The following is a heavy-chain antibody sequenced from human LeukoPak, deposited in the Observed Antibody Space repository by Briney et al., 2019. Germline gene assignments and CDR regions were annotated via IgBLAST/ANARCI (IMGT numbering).Heavy chain of an antibody. CDR3: ATHPTVITRFDI. CDR1: GGSISSYY. J-gene: IGHJ3*02. CDR2: IYYSGST. Sequence: SETLSLTCTVSGGSISSYYWSWLRQPPGKGLEWIGYIYYSGSTNYNPSLKSRVTISVDTSKNQFSLKLSSVTAADTAVYYCATHPTVITRFDIWGQGTMVTVSS. D-gene: IGHD4-23*01. V-gene: IGHV4-59*01.